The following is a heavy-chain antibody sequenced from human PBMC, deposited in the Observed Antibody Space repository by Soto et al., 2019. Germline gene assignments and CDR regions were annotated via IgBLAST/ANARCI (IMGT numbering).Heavy chain of an antibody. D-gene: IGHD6-13*01. CDR2: IYYSGST. CDR3: ARDTSSWYDY. V-gene: IGHV4-59*01. J-gene: IGHJ4*02. CDR1: GGSISSYY. Sequence: PSETLSLTCTVSGGSISSYYWSWIRQPPGKGLGWIGYIYYSGSTNYNPSLKSRVTISVDTSKNQFSLKLSSVTAADTAVYYCARDTSSWYDYWGQGTLVTASS.